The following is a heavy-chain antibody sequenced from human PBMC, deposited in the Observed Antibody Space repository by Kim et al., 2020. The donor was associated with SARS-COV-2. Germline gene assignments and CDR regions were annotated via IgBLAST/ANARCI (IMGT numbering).Heavy chain of an antibody. D-gene: IGHD3-9*01. CDR2: ISYDGSNK. J-gene: IGHJ4*02. CDR3: ARTFDWLSSPFDY. V-gene: IGHV3-30*04. CDR1: GFTFSSYA. Sequence: GGSLRLSCAASGFTFSSYAMHWVRQAPGKGLEWVAVISYDGSNKYYADSVKGRFTISRDNSKNTLYLQMNSLRAEDTAVYYCARTFDWLSSPFDYWGQGT.